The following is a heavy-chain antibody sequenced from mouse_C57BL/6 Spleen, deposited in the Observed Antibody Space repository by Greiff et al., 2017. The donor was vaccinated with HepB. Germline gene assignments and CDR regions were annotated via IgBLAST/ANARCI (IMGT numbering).Heavy chain of an antibody. Sequence: VQLQESVAELARPGASVKLSCKASGYTFTSYGISWVKQRPGQGLAWIGELYPRSGNTYYNEKFKGKATLTADKSSSTAYMELRSLTSEDSAVYFCARVDYDEDYFDYWGQGTTLTGSS. V-gene: IGHV1-81*01. CDR2: LYPRSGNT. J-gene: IGHJ2*01. CDR1: GYTFTSYG. D-gene: IGHD2-4*01. CDR3: ARVDYDEDYFDY.